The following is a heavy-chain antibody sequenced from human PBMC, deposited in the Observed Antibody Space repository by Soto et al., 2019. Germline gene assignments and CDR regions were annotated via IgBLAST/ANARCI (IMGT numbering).Heavy chain of an antibody. CDR1: GGSISSSNW. J-gene: IGHJ4*02. Sequence: QVQLQESGPGLVKPSGTLSLTCAVSGGSISSSNWWSWVRQPPGKGLEWIGEIYHSGSTNYNPSLKSGVTISLDKSKNQFSPKLSSVTAADTAVYYCAGLRITMVRDGYYFDYWGQGTLVTVSS. D-gene: IGHD3-10*01. CDR2: IYHSGST. V-gene: IGHV4-4*02. CDR3: AGLRITMVRDGYYFDY.